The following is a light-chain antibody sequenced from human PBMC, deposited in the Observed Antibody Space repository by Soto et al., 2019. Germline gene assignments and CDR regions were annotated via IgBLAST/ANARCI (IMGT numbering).Light chain of an antibody. CDR3: QQDSRAPWT. Sequence: EIVLTQSPGTLSLSPGARAPLSCRASQSVSSSYLAWYQQKPGQAPRLLIYGASSRAAGIPDRFSGSGSGTDFARTISRLEPEDGAVDYGQQDSRAPWTCGQGTKVEIK. CDR2: GAS. V-gene: IGKV3-20*01. J-gene: IGKJ1*01. CDR1: QSVSSSY.